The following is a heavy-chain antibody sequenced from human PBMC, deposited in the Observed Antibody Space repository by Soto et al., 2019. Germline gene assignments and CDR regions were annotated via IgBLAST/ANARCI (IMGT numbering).Heavy chain of an antibody. D-gene: IGHD4-17*01. V-gene: IGHV4-59*12. CDR1: GGSISSYY. CDR3: ARTRGDYDGMDV. CDR2: IYYSGST. J-gene: IGHJ6*02. Sequence: PSETLSLTCTVSGGSISSYYWSWIRQPPGKGLEWIGYIYYSGSTNYNPSLKSRVTISVDTSKNQFSLKLSSVTAADTAVYYCARTRGDYDGMDVWAQGTTVTVSS.